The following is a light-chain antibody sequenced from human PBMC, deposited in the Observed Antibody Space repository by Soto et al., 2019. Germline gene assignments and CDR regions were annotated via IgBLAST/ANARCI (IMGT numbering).Light chain of an antibody. CDR2: EDN. V-gene: IGLV6-57*01. Sequence: NFMLTQPHSVSASPGKTVIISCTRSSGSIASNYVQWYQQRPGRSPTTVIYEDNQRPSGVPDRFSGSIDSSSNSASLTTSGLETEDEADYFCQAYDANNQVFGAGTKRTVL. CDR1: SGSIASNY. J-gene: IGLJ2*01. CDR3: QAYDANNQV.